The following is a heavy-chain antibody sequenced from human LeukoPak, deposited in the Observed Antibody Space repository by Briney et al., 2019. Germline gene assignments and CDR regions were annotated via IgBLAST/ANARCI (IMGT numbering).Heavy chain of an antibody. CDR2: IYHRGGT. V-gene: IGHV4-38-2*02. J-gene: IGHJ5*02. CDR1: GHSISSGYY. D-gene: IGHD3-10*01. CDR3: AKFEPGRWFDP. Sequence: SETLSLTCTVSGHSISSGYYWGWIRQPPGKGLEWIGSIYHRGGTYYNPSLKSRVTMSVDTSKNQFSLKLTSVTAADTAVYYCAKFEPGRWFDPWGQGTLVTVSS.